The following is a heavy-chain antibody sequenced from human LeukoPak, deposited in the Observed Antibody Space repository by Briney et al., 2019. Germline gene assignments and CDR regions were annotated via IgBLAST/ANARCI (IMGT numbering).Heavy chain of an antibody. D-gene: IGHD6-19*01. Sequence: ASVKVSCKVSGYTLTELSMHWVRQAPGKGLEWMGIINPSGGSTSYAQKFQGRVTMTRDTSTSTVYMELSSLRSEDTAVYYCARVSPISSGLTFYWYFDLWGRGTLVTVSS. CDR3: ARVSPISSGLTFYWYFDL. V-gene: IGHV1-46*01. CDR2: INPSGGST. J-gene: IGHJ2*01. CDR1: GYTLTELS.